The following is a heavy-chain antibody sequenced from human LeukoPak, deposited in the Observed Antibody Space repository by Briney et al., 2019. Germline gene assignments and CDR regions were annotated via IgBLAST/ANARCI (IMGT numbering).Heavy chain of an antibody. Sequence: ASVKVSCKASVYTYTGYYIHWVRQAPGQGLEWMGWINPNSGDTNYAQKFQGRVTMTRDTSITTAYMELSRLRSDDTALYYCARDPILTGYCWPYYFDYWGQGTLVTVSS. D-gene: IGHD3-9*01. J-gene: IGHJ4*02. CDR1: VYTYTGYY. CDR2: INPNSGDT. CDR3: ARDPILTGYCWPYYFDY. V-gene: IGHV1-2*02.